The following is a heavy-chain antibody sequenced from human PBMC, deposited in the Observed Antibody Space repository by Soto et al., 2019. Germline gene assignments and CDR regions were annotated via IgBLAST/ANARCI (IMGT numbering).Heavy chain of an antibody. D-gene: IGHD3-9*01. CDR1: GYTFTSYG. V-gene: IGHV1-18*01. CDR2: ISAYNGNT. CDR3: ARGGGVLRYFDWFQGWFDP. Sequence: QVQLVQSGAEVKKPGASVKVSCKASGYTFTSYGISWVRQAPGQGLEWMGWISAYNGNTNYAQKLQGRVTMTTETSTGKEKMKQSSLGIEDTAVNYSARGGGVLRYFDWFQGWFDPWGQGTLVTVSS. J-gene: IGHJ5*02.